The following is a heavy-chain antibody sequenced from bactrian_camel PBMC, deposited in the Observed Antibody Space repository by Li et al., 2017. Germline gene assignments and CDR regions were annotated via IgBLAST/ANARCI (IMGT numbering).Heavy chain of an antibody. Sequence: HVQLVESGGGSVQAGGSLKLSCVVSGYKSYYMAWFRQAPGNEREAVAFIDTSGGTNYAYSVAGRFTISKDNAKNTPYLQMNSLKPEDTAMYYCAADEYNLGLARSYTYWGQGTQVTVS. CDR1: GYKSYY. CDR3: AADEYNLGLARSYTY. J-gene: IGHJ4*01. CDR2: IDTSGGT. V-gene: IGHV3S53*01. D-gene: IGHD5*01.